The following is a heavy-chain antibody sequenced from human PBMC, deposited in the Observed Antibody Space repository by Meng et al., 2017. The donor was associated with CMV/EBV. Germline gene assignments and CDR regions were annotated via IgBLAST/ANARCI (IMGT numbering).Heavy chain of an antibody. V-gene: IGHV1-2*02. D-gene: IGHD3-22*01. CDR1: GYTFTGYY. Sequence: ASVKVSCKASGYTFTGYYMHWVRQAPGQGLEWMGWINPNSGGTNYAQKFQGRVTMTRDTSISTAYMELSRLRSDDTAVYYCARVNYYDSSGYYPDYGGQGKRGTVSS. J-gene: IGHJ4*02. CDR2: INPNSGGT. CDR3: ARVNYYDSSGYYPDY.